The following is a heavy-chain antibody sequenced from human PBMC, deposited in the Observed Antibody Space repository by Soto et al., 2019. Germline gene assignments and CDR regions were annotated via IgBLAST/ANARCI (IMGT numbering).Heavy chain of an antibody. D-gene: IGHD3-10*01. V-gene: IGHV4-34*01. CDR2: INHSGST. CDR1: GGSFSGYY. J-gene: IGHJ5*02. Sequence: QVQLQQWGAGLLKPSETLSLTCAVYGGSFSGYYWSWIRQPPGKGLEWIGEINHSGSTNYNPSLKSRGTTSVDASKNQFALKLSSVTAADTAVYYCARGLREIRITMVRGVDYYNWFDPWGQGTLVTVSS. CDR3: ARGLREIRITMVRGVDYYNWFDP.